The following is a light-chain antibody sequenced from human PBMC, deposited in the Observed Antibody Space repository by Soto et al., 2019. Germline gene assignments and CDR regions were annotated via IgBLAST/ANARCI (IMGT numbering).Light chain of an antibody. CDR1: KSINSW. CDR3: QQYKNYPFT. CDR2: DAS. J-gene: IGKJ3*01. V-gene: IGKV1-5*01. Sequence: DIHMTQSPSTLSASLGDRVAITCRASKSINSWLAWYQQKPGKAPKLLIYDASSLQSGVPSRFSGSESGAEFTLTISGLQPDDFATYYCQQYKNYPFTFGPGTKV.